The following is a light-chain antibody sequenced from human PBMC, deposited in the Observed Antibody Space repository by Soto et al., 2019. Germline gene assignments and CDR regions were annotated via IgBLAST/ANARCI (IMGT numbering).Light chain of an antibody. Sequence: EIVLTQSPGALSLSPGERATLSCRASQSVSSSYLAWYQQKPGQAPRLLIYGASSRATGIPDRFSGSGSGTDFTLTISSLEPEDFAVYYCQQYGSLPPITFGQGTRLEIK. J-gene: IGKJ5*01. CDR2: GAS. CDR3: QQYGSLPPIT. CDR1: QSVSSSY. V-gene: IGKV3-20*01.